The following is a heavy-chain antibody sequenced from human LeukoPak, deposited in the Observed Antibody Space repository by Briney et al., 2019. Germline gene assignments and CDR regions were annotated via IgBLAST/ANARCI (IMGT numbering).Heavy chain of an antibody. J-gene: IGHJ5*02. CDR1: GGSFGGYY. Sequence: SETLSLTCAAYGGSFGGYYWNWIRRPPGKGLHWIGEVDHSGSTNYNPSLKSRVTISVDTSKNQFSLKLSSVTAADTAVYYCARGKRYYGSGSYWFDPWGQGTLVIVSS. CDR2: VDHSGST. D-gene: IGHD3-10*01. CDR3: ARGKRYYGSGSYWFDP. V-gene: IGHV4-34*01.